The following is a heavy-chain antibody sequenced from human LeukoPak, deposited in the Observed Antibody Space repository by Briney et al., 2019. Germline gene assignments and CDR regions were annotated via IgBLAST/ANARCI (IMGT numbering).Heavy chain of an antibody. CDR3: ARDGSGSYLFDY. Sequence: SVKVSCKASGGTFSSYATSWVRQAPGQGLEWMGGIIPIFGTANYAQKFQGRVTITTDESTSTAYMELSSLRSEDTAVYYRARDGSGSYLFDYWGQGTLVTVSS. J-gene: IGHJ4*02. CDR1: GGTFSSYA. CDR2: IIPIFGTA. D-gene: IGHD3-10*01. V-gene: IGHV1-69*05.